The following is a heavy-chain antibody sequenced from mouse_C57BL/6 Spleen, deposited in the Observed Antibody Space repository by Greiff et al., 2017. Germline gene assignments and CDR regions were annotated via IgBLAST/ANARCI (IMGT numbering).Heavy chain of an antibody. V-gene: IGHV7-3*01. J-gene: IGHJ2*01. CDR2: IRNKANGYTT. CDR1: GFTFTDYY. CDR3: ARSTGQYYFDY. Sequence: EVQLVESGGGLVQPGGSLSLSCAASGFTFTDYYMSWVRQPPGKALEWLGFIRNKANGYTTEYSASVKGRFTISRDKSQSILYLPMNARRAEDSATYYCARSTGQYYFDYWGQGTTLTVSS. D-gene: IGHD4-1*02.